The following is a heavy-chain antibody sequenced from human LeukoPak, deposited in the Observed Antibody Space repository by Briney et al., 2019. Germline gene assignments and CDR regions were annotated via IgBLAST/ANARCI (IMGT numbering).Heavy chain of an antibody. CDR2: INPNSGGT. CDR1: GYTFTGYY. D-gene: IGHD3-22*01. J-gene: IGHJ4*02. V-gene: IGHV1-2*02. CDR3: ARGVVVTSPFDY. Sequence: ASVRVSCKASGYTFTGYYMHWVRQAPGQGLEWMGWINPNSGGTNYAQKFQGRVTMTRDTSISTAYMELSRLRSDDTAVYYCARGVVVTSPFDYWGQGTLVTVSS.